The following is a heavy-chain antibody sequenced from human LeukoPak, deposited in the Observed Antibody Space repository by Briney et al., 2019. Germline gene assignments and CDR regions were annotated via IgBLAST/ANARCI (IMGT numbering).Heavy chain of an antibody. CDR1: GCTFSNFG. J-gene: IGHJ4*02. D-gene: IGHD2-2*01. CDR3: ARDGTSTDDY. V-gene: IGHV1-18*01. Sequence: ASVKVSYKASGCTFSNFGNNWVRQAPGQGLEWIAWISGNNDNPNYGQKFQGRFTVTTDSSTSTAYMELRNLRSDDTAVYYCARDGTSTDDYWGQGTLVTVSS. CDR2: ISGNNDNP.